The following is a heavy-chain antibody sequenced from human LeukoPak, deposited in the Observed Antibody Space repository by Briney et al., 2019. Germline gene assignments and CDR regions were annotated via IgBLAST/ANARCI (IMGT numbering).Heavy chain of an antibody. CDR2: INPNSGGT. Sequence: ASVKVSCKASGYTFTGYYMHWVRQAPGQGLEWMGWINPNSGGTNYAQKFQGRVTMTRDTSISTAYMELSRLRSDDTAVYYCARGGPRITMIVVVYFDYWAREPWSPSPQ. V-gene: IGHV1-2*02. CDR1: GYTFTGYY. J-gene: IGHJ4*02. CDR3: ARGGPRITMIVVVYFDY. D-gene: IGHD3-22*01.